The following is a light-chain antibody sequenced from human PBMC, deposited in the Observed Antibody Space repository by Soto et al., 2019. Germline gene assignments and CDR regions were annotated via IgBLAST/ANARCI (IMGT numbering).Light chain of an antibody. V-gene: IGKV1-5*01. CDR1: QTISSW. J-gene: IGKJ1*01. CDR2: DVS. CDR3: QRYDSYSGT. Sequence: DIQMTQSPSTLSGSVGYRVTITCRASQTISSWLAWYQQKPGKASKLLIYDVSSLKRGVPSRFSGSGSGTEFTLTISSLQPDDFATYYCQRYDSYSGTFGQGTKVDIK.